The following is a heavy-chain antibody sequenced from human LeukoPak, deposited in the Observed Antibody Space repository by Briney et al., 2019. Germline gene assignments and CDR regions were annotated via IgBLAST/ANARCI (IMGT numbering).Heavy chain of an antibody. Sequence: SETLSLTCTVSGGSISSYYWSWVRQPPGKGREWIGFIYTSGSINYNPSLNSRVSLSVDTSKKEVSLKLSSVTAADTAVYFCAKHRTMLGAFDIWGQGTLVTVSS. CDR2: IYTSGSI. V-gene: IGHV4-4*09. CDR3: AKHRTMLGAFDI. CDR1: GGSISSYY. D-gene: IGHD3-10*02. J-gene: IGHJ3*02.